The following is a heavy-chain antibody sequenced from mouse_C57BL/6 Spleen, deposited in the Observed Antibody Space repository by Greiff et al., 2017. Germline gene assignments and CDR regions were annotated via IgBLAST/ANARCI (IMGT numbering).Heavy chain of an antibody. CDR3: ARGGTTVDYAMDY. CDR2: INPYNGGT. J-gene: IGHJ4*01. V-gene: IGHV1-19*01. D-gene: IGHD1-1*01. CDR1: GYTFTDYY. Sequence: VQLQQSGPVLVKPGASVKMSCKASGYTFTDYYMNWVKQSHGKSLEWIGVINPYNGGTSYNQKFKGKATLTVDKSSSTAYMELNSLTSEDSAVYYCARGGTTVDYAMDYWGQGTSVTVSS.